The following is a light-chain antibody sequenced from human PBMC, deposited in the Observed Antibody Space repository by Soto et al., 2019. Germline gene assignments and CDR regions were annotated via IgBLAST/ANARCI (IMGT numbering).Light chain of an antibody. V-gene: IGLV2-14*03. CDR3: NSYTNRYTYV. CDR1: SSDVGGYNY. J-gene: IGLJ1*01. Sequence: QSALTQPASVSGSPGQSITISCTGTSSDVGGYNYVAWYQQHPGKAPKLMIYNVSNRPSGVSNRFSGSKSGNTASLTISGLQAEDDADYYCNSYTNRYTYVFGTGTKVTVL. CDR2: NVS.